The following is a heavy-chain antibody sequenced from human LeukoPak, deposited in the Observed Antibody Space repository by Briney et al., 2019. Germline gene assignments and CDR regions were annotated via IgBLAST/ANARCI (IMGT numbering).Heavy chain of an antibody. J-gene: IGHJ6*03. CDR2: LDPEDGET. Sequence: GASVKVSCKVSGYTLTELSMHWVRQAPGKGLEWMGGLDPEDGETIYAQKFQGRVTMTEDKSTDTAYMELSSLRSEDTAVYYCATGVGSGSYYYMDVWGKGTTVTVSS. CDR1: GYTLTELS. V-gene: IGHV1-24*01. CDR3: ATGVGSGSYYYMDV. D-gene: IGHD3-10*01.